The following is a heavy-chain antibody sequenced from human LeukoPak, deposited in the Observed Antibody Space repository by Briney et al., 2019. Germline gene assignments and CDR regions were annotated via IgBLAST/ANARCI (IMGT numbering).Heavy chain of an antibody. CDR2: ISGSGGST. CDR3: AKDGWWQQPMIVVVLDFDY. CDR1: GFTFSSYA. J-gene: IGHJ4*02. Sequence: AGGSLRLSCAASGFTFSSYAMSWVRQAPGKGLEWVSAISGSGGSTYYADSVKGRFTISRDNSKNTLYLQMNSLRAEDTAVYYCAKDGWWQQPMIVVVLDFDYWGQGTLVTVSS. D-gene: IGHD3-22*01. V-gene: IGHV3-23*01.